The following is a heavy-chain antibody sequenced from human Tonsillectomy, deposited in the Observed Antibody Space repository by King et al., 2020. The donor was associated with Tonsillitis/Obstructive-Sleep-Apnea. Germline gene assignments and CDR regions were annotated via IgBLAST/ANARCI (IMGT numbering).Heavy chain of an antibody. D-gene: IGHD2-2*01. Sequence: VQLVESGGGLVKPGGSLRLSCAASGFIFTDAWMSWVRQAPGKGLEWGGRIKNKIDNGTSDYAAPVKGRFTISRDDSKNTMYLQMNSLKTEDQGIYYCTTEIVCSGTSCSGRAFDIWGQGTMVTVSS. CDR2: IKNKIDNGTS. CDR3: TTEIVCSGTSCSGRAFDI. J-gene: IGHJ3*02. V-gene: IGHV3-15*01. CDR1: GFIFTDAW.